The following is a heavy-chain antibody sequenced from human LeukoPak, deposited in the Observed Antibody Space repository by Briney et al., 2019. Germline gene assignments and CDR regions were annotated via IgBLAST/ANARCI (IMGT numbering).Heavy chain of an antibody. CDR2: ISYDGSNK. J-gene: IGHJ4*02. Sequence: GGSLRLSCAASGFTFSSYAMHWVRQAPGKGLEWVAVISYDGSNKYYADSVKGRFTISRDNSKNTLYLQMNSLRAEDTAVYYCARDPDCSGGSCYPGYLDYWGQGTLVTVSS. CDR3: ARDPDCSGGSCYPGYLDY. D-gene: IGHD2-15*01. CDR1: GFTFSSYA. V-gene: IGHV3-30-3*01.